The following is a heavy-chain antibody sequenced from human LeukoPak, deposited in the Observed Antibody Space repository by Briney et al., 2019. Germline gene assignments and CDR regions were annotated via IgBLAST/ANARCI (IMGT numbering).Heavy chain of an antibody. CDR2: INPSRGST. CDR3: AGSLGYCTSNVCYLKY. Sequence: GASVKVSCKASGYTFTSYYMHWVRQAPGQGLEWMGIINPSRGSTNYAQKFQGRVTMTRDTSTSTVYMELSSLRSDDTAVYYCAGSLGYCTSNVCYLKYWGQGTLVTVSS. J-gene: IGHJ4*02. V-gene: IGHV1-46*01. D-gene: IGHD2-8*01. CDR1: GYTFTSYY.